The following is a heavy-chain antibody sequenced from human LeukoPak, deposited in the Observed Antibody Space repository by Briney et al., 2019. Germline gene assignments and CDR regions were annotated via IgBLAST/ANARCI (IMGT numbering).Heavy chain of an antibody. V-gene: IGHV1-46*01. D-gene: IGHD2-8*01. CDR3: ARDILIFSPGDAFDI. J-gene: IGHJ3*02. CDR1: GYTFTGYY. CDR2: INPSGGST. Sequence: ASVKVSCKASGYTFTGYYMHWVRRAPGQGLEWMGRINPSGGSTSYAQKFQGRVTMTRDTSTSTVYMELSSLRSEDTAVYYCARDILIFSPGDAFDIWGQGTMVTVSS.